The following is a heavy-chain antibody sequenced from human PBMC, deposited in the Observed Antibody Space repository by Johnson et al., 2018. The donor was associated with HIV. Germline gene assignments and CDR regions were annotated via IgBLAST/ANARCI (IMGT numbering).Heavy chain of an antibody. V-gene: IGHV3-53*01. CDR2: IYSGGST. D-gene: IGHD2-15*01. J-gene: IGHJ3*02. CDR1: GFTVSSNY. CDR3: ARDSVILVDGAFDI. Sequence: VQLVESGGGLIQPGGSLRLSCAASGFTVSSNYMSWVRQAPGKGLEWVSVIYSGGSTYYADSVKGLFTISRDNSKNTLYLQMNSLRVEDTAVYYCARDSVILVDGAFDIWGQGTMVTVSS.